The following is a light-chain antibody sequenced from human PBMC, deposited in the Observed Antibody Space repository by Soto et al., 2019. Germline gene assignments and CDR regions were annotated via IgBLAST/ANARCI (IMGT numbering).Light chain of an antibody. CDR2: DVT. CDR1: SSDFGMYNS. CDR3: SSYTSSSSYV. Sequence: QSALTQPASVFGSPGQSITLLCTGTSSDFGMYNSVSWYQQHPGKAPKLMIHDVTNRPSGVSDRFSGSKSGNTASLTISGLQAEDEADHYCSSYTSSSSYVFGTGTKVTVL. J-gene: IGLJ1*01. V-gene: IGLV2-14*01.